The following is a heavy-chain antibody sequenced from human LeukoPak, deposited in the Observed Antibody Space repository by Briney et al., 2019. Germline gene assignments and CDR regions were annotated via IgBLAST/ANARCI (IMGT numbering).Heavy chain of an antibody. CDR2: ISRSGDII. J-gene: IGHJ5*02. CDR3: ARGAEYDGSGSYYDGNWFDP. V-gene: IGHV3-11*04. Sequence: GGSLRLSCAASGFTFSDHYMTWIRQPPGQGLEWVSYISRSGDIIYYADSVKGRFTISRDNAKNSLFLQMNSLRAEDTAVYYCARGAEYDGSGSYYDGNWFDPWGQGTLVTVSS. D-gene: IGHD3-10*01. CDR1: GFTFSDHY.